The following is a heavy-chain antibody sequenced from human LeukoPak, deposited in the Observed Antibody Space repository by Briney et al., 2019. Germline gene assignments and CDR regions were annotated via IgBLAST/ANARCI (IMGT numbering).Heavy chain of an antibody. CDR2: INPNSGGT. J-gene: IGHJ4*02. CDR1: GYTFTGYY. CDR3: ARDGLRVFDY. Sequence: ASVKVSCKASGYTFTGYYMHWVRQAPGQGLEWMGWINPNSGGTNYAQKFQGWVTMTTDTSTSTAYMELRSLRSDDTAVYYCARDGLRVFDYWGQGTLVTVSS. D-gene: IGHD5-12*01. V-gene: IGHV1-2*04.